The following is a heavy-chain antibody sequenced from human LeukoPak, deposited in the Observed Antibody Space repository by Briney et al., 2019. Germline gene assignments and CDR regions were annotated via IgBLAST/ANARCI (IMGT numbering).Heavy chain of an antibody. V-gene: IGHV4-59*01. CDR2: IYYSGST. D-gene: IGHD2-15*01. J-gene: IGHJ6*04. CDR1: GGSISSYY. CDR3: ARLLVPPLMDV. Sequence: SETLSLTCTVSGGSISSYYWSWIRQPPGKGLEWIGYIYYSGSTNYNPSLKSRVTISVDTSKNQFSLKLSSVTAADTAVYYCARLLVPPLMDVWGKGTTVTVSS.